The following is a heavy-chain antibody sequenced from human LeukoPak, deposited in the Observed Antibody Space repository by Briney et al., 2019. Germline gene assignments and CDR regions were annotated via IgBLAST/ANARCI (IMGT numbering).Heavy chain of an antibody. CDR2: ISYDGSNK. Sequence: GGSLRLSCEASGFTFSSYAMHWVRQAPGKGLEWVAVISYDGSNKYYADSVKGRFTISRDNSKNTLYLQMNSLRAEDTAVYYCAREVLDYWGQGTLVTVSS. CDR1: GFTFSSYA. CDR3: AREVLDY. D-gene: IGHD3-10*01. J-gene: IGHJ4*02. V-gene: IGHV3-30-3*01.